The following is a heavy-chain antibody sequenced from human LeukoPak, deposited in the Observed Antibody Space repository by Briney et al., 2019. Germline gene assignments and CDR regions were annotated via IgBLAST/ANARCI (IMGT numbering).Heavy chain of an antibody. Sequence: SETLSLTCAVYGGSFSGYYWSWIRQPPGKGLEWIGEINHSGSTNYNPSLKNRVTISVDTSKNQFSLKLSSVTAADTAVYYCARGGPVYYDSSLDYWGQGALVTVSS. D-gene: IGHD3-22*01. V-gene: IGHV4-34*01. J-gene: IGHJ4*02. CDR1: GGSFSGYY. CDR3: ARGGPVYYDSSLDY. CDR2: INHSGST.